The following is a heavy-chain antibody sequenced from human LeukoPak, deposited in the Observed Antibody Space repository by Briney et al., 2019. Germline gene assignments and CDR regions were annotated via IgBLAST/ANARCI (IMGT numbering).Heavy chain of an antibody. CDR1: GFDFGAYE. CDR2: FAGSDTTK. CDR3: TTLGYHLDS. V-gene: IGHV3-48*03. J-gene: IGHJ4*02. D-gene: IGHD3-22*01. Sequence: PGGSLRLSCAASGFDFGAYEMNWVRQAPGKGLEWVAYFAGSDTTKYYADSVRGRFTISRDNAKKSLYLQMNSLRAEDTAIYYCTTLGYHLDSWGQGTLVTVSS.